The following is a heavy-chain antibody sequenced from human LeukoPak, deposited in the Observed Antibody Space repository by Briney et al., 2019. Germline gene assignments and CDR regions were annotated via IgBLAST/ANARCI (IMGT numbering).Heavy chain of an antibody. Sequence: ASVKVSCKASGYTFTGYYMHWVRQAPGQGLEWMGWINPNSGGTNYAQKFQGWVTMTRDTSISTAYMELSRLRSDDTAVYYCARELGEIAAAGIPYYYGMDVWGQGTTVTVSS. V-gene: IGHV1-2*04. CDR3: ARELGEIAAAGIPYYYGMDV. CDR1: GYTFTGYY. J-gene: IGHJ6*02. CDR2: INPNSGGT. D-gene: IGHD6-13*01.